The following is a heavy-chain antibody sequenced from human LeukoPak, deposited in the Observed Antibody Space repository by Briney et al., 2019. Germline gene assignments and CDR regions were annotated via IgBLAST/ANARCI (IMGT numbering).Heavy chain of an antibody. J-gene: IGHJ4*02. D-gene: IGHD5-12*01. CDR3: ARWIYYFDS. Sequence: GGYLRLSCAASGFTFSSYAINWVRQAPGKGLEWVSAISAGGDTTLYADSVKGRFTISRDNSRNTLYLQMDNLRAEDTAIYHCARWIYYFDSWGQGTLVTVSS. CDR1: GFTFSSYA. CDR2: ISAGGDTT. V-gene: IGHV3-23*01.